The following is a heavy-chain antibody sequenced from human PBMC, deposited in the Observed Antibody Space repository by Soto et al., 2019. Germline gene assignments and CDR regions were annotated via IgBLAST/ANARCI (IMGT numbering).Heavy chain of an antibody. CDR2: INPSGGST. CDR1: GYTFTSYG. J-gene: IGHJ4*02. CDR3: ARVQVSSGYYSYYFDY. D-gene: IGHD3-22*01. Sequence: GASVKVSCKASGYTFTSYGISWVRQAPGQGLEWMGRINPSGGSTSYAQKFQGRVTMTRDTSTSTVYMELSSLRSEDTAVYYCARVQVSSGYYSYYFDYWGQGTLVTVSS. V-gene: IGHV1-46*01.